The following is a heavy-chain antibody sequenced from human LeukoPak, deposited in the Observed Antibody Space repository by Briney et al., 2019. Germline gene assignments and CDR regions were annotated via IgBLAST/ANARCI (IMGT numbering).Heavy chain of an antibody. CDR1: GYTFTDYY. Sequence: ASVKVSCKASGYTFTDYYMHWVRQAPGQGLEWMGWIDPNSGDTNYGQKFQGRVTMTRDTSISTVYMELSRLRSDDTAVYYCARVRTSGPFDYWGQGTLVTVSS. V-gene: IGHV1-2*02. CDR3: ARVRTSGPFDY. D-gene: IGHD3-3*01. J-gene: IGHJ4*02. CDR2: IDPNSGDT.